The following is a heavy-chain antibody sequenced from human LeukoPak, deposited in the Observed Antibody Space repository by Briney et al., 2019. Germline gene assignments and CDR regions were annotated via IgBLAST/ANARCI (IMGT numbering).Heavy chain of an antibody. CDR3: ARLSGEWLQFLGDY. Sequence: GESLEISCKGSGSNFTSYWIGWGRQLPGKGVEWMGIIYPGDSDTRYSPSFQGQVTISADKSISTAYLQWSSLKASDTAMYYCARLSGEWLQFLGDYWGQGTLVTVSS. J-gene: IGHJ4*02. CDR1: GSNFTSYW. CDR2: IYPGDSDT. V-gene: IGHV5-51*01. D-gene: IGHD5-24*01.